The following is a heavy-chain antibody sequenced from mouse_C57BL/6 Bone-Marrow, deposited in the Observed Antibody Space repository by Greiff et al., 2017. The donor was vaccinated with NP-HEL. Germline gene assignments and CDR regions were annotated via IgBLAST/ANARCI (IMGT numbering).Heavy chain of an antibody. J-gene: IGHJ3*01. CDR2: IYPRSGNT. V-gene: IGHV1-81*01. Sequence: VQLQQSGAELARPGASVKLSCKASGYTFTSYGISWVKQRTGQGLEWIGEIYPRSGNTYYNEKFKGKATLTADKSSSTAYMELRSLTSEDSAVYFCARNYYGRSYGFAYWGQGTLVTVSA. CDR1: GYTFTSYG. D-gene: IGHD1-1*01. CDR3: ARNYYGRSYGFAY.